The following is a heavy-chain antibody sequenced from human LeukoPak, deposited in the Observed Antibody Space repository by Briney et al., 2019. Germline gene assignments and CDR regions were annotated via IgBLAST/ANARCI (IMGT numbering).Heavy chain of an antibody. D-gene: IGHD3-10*01. CDR3: ARERDTMVRGETRPYFDY. V-gene: IGHV1-69*06. J-gene: IGHJ4*02. Sequence: SVKVPCKASGGTFSSYAISWVRQAPGQGLEWMGGIIPIFGTANYAQKFQGRVTITADKSTSTAYMELSSLRSEDTAVYYCARERDTMVRGETRPYFDYWGQGTLVTVSS. CDR1: GGTFSSYA. CDR2: IIPIFGTA.